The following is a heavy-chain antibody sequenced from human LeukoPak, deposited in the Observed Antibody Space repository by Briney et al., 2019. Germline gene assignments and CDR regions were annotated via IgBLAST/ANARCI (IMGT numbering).Heavy chain of an antibody. J-gene: IGHJ6*02. Sequence: ASVKVSCKASGYTFTGYYMHWVRQAPGQGLEWMGWISPNSDGTNYAQKFQGRVTMTRDTSISTAYMELSRLRSDDTAVYYCATYPIAAARRDYYYYYGMDVWGQGTTVTVSS. V-gene: IGHV1-2*02. D-gene: IGHD6-13*01. CDR1: GYTFTGYY. CDR3: ATYPIAAARRDYYYYYGMDV. CDR2: ISPNSDGT.